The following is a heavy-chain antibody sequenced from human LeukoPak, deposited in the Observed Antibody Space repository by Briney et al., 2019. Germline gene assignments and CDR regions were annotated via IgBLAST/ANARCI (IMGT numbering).Heavy chain of an antibody. Sequence: GGSLRLSCAASGFTFSGSAMHWVRQSSGKGLEWVGQIDKKDKGYATATAYAASVKGRFTISRDDSINTAYLKMKSLKTEDTALYYCTRDSGSYNWFDPWGEGTLVSVSS. D-gene: IGHD1-26*01. V-gene: IGHV3-73*01. CDR1: GFTFSGSA. CDR2: IDKKDKGYATAT. J-gene: IGHJ5*02. CDR3: TRDSGSYNWFDP.